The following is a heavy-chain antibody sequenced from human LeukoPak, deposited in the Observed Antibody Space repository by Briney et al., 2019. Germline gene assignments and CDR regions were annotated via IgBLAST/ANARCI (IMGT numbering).Heavy chain of an antibody. CDR2: FDPEDGET. CDR3: ATRRGVVVPAAPYYFDY. J-gene: IGHJ4*02. V-gene: IGHV1-24*01. CDR1: GSTLTELS. D-gene: IGHD2-2*01. Sequence: ASVKVSCKVSGSTLTELSMHWVRQAPGKGLEWMGGFDPEDGETIYAQKFQGRVTMTEDTSTDTAYMELSSLRSEDTAVYYCATRRGVVVPAAPYYFDYWGQGTLVTVSS.